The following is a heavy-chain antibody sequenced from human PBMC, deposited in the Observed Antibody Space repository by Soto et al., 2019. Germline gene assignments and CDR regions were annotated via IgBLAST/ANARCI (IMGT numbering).Heavy chain of an antibody. D-gene: IGHD5-12*01. V-gene: IGHV1-69*13. CDR2: IIPIFGTA. Sequence: GASVKVSCKASGGTFSSYAISWVRQAPGQGLEWMGGIIPIFGTANYAQKFQGRVTITADESTSTAYMELSSLRSEDTAVYYGAGAGRGGYPPVYWGQGTLVPVSS. J-gene: IGHJ4*02. CDR1: GGTFSSYA. CDR3: AGAGRGGYPPVY.